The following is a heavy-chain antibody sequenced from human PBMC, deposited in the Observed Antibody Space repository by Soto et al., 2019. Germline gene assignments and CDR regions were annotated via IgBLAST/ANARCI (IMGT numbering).Heavy chain of an antibody. CDR2: GE. V-gene: IGHV2-5*01. D-gene: IGHD3-22*01. CDR1: GLSLSTAGKT. CDR3: TLRDDSSRGPIY. Sequence: QITLKESGPTLVKPTQTLTLTCTVSGLSLSTAGKTGGCIRQPPGEAPEWLALGEQYSPSLQSRLTFTKDTSKNQVVLTMTDMDPVDKDTYYCTLRDDSSRGPIYWGQGILVTVSS. J-gene: IGHJ4*02.